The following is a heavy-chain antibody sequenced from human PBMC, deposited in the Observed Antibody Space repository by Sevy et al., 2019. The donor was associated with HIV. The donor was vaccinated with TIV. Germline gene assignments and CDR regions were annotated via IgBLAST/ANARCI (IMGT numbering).Heavy chain of an antibody. CDR2: VNDDGTIT. CDR1: GFTFSSYW. V-gene: IGHV3-74*01. Sequence: GGSLRLSCAASGFTFSSYWMHWVRQAPGKRLVWVARVNDDGTITYNADSVKGRFTISRDNAKNTLYLQMNSLRVDDTAVYFCVRDQRGPSNAFDMWGQGTLVTVS. D-gene: IGHD3-16*01. CDR3: VRDQRGPSNAFDM. J-gene: IGHJ3*02.